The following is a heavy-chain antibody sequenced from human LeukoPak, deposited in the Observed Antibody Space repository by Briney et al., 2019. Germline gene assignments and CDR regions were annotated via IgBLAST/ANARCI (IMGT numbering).Heavy chain of an antibody. D-gene: IGHD3-10*01. CDR2: IRSEANTYAT. CDR1: GFTFSGSA. V-gene: IGHV3-73*01. J-gene: IGHJ6*03. CDR3: TRQLGELLSGTLYYYYLDV. Sequence: GGSLRLSCAASGFTFSGSAIHWVRQASGKGLEWVGHIRSEANTYATTYTASLKGRFTISRDDSKNTAYLQMNSLKTEDTAVYYCTRQLGELLSGTLYYYYLDVWGKGTTVTVSS.